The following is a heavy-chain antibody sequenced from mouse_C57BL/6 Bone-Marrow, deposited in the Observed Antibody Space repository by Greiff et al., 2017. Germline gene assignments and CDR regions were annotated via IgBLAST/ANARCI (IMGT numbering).Heavy chain of an antibody. J-gene: IGHJ2*01. Sequence: EVMLVESGPGLAKPSQTLSLTCSVTGYSITSDYWNGIRKFPGNKLEYMGYISYSGSTYYNPSLKSRISITRDTSKNQYYLQLNSVTTEDTATYYCARSTTAFDYWGQGTTLTVSS. D-gene: IGHD1-2*01. CDR1: GYSITSDY. CDR3: ARSTTAFDY. CDR2: ISYSGST. V-gene: IGHV3-8*01.